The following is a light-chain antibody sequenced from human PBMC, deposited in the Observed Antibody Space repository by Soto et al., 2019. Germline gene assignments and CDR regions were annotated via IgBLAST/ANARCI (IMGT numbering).Light chain of an antibody. CDR2: GAS. J-gene: IGKJ1*01. V-gene: IGKV3-11*01. Sequence: EIVLTQFPATLSLSPGERATLPCRASQSVSTYLAWYQQKPGQAPRLLIYGASNRATGIPARFSGSGSGTDFTLTIGSLEPEDSAVYYCHQRGTWPETFGQGTKVEIK. CDR1: QSVSTY. CDR3: HQRGTWPET.